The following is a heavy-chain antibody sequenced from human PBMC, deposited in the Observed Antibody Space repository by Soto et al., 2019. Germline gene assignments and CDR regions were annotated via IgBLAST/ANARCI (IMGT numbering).Heavy chain of an antibody. CDR3: ARLNYGDFQLYYFDY. Sequence: TSETLSLTCTVSGGSISPYYWSWIRQPPEKGLEWIGNIYYIGDSNYNPSLKSRVTISLDTSKNQFSLKLSSVTAADTAVYYCARLNYGDFQLYYFDYWGQGTLVTVSS. CDR1: GGSISPYY. D-gene: IGHD4-17*01. J-gene: IGHJ4*02. CDR2: IYYIGDS. V-gene: IGHV4-59*08.